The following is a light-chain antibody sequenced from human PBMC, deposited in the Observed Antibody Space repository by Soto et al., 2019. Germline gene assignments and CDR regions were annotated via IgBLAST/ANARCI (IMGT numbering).Light chain of an antibody. Sequence: DIQMTQSPSSLSASVGDRVTITCRASQGISNYLAWYQQKPGKVPKLLIYAASTLQSGVPPRFSGSGSGTDFPLTISSLQPEDVATYYCQKYNSAPLTFGPGTKVDIK. CDR3: QKYNSAPLT. J-gene: IGKJ3*01. V-gene: IGKV1-27*01. CDR1: QGISNY. CDR2: AAS.